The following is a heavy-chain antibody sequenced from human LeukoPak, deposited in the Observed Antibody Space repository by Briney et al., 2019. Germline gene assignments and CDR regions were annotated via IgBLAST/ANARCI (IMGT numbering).Heavy chain of an antibody. J-gene: IGHJ3*02. V-gene: IGHV3-23*01. Sequence: GGSLRLSCAASGFTFSSYAMSWVRQAPGKGLEWVSAISGSGGSTYYADSVKGRFTISRDNSKNTLYLQMNSLRAEDTAVYYCAKYFLGEYYYDSSGLPYDAFDIWGQGTMVTVSS. D-gene: IGHD3-22*01. CDR2: ISGSGGST. CDR1: GFTFSSYA. CDR3: AKYFLGEYYYDSSGLPYDAFDI.